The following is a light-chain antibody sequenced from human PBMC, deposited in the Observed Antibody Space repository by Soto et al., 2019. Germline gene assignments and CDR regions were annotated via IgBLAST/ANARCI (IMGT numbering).Light chain of an antibody. CDR1: QSVSSSY. J-gene: IGKJ2*01. CDR2: GAS. V-gene: IGKV3-20*01. CDR3: QQYSNSPT. Sequence: EIVLTQSPDTLSLSPGERAILSCRASQSVSSSYLAWFQQKPGQAPRLLIYGASSRSSGIPGRFSGSGSGTDFTLTISRLEPGDFAMYFCQQYSNSPTFGQGTRLEIK.